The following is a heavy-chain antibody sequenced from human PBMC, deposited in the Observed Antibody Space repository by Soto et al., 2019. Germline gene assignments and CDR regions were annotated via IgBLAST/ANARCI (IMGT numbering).Heavy chain of an antibody. Sequence: QVHLVQSGAEVKKPGAPVKVPGRGPVYAFTPYGTTWVRQAPGQGLEWMGWISAHNGNTNYAQKLQGRVTVTRDTSTSTAYMELRSLRYDDTAVYYCARGRYGDYWGQGALVTVSS. CDR1: VYAFTPYG. CDR2: ISAHNGNT. CDR3: ARGRYGDY. V-gene: IGHV1-18*01. J-gene: IGHJ4*02. D-gene: IGHD1-1*01.